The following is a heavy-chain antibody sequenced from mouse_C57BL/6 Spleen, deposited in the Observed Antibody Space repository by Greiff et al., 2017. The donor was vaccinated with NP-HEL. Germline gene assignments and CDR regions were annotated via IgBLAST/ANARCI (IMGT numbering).Heavy chain of an antibody. CDR2: IYPRSGNT. J-gene: IGHJ2*01. CDR1: GYTFTSYG. D-gene: IGHD3-2*02. CDR3: ARRDSSGYSYYFDY. Sequence: VQLQQSGAELARPGASVKLSCKASGYTFTSYGISWVKQRTGQGLEWIGEIYPRSGNTYYNEKFKGKATLTADKSSSTAYMELRSLTSEDSAVYFCARRDSSGYSYYFDYWGQGTTLTVSS. V-gene: IGHV1-81*01.